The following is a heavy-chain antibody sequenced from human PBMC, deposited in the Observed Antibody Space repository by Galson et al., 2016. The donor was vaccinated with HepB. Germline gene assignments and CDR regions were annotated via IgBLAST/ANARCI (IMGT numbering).Heavy chain of an antibody. CDR1: GDSVSSNNAA. V-gene: IGHV6-1*01. Sequence: CAISGDSVSSNNAAWNWIRQSPSRGLEWLGRTYYRSKWYNDYAVSVKSRITVNPDTSKNQFSLHLNSVTPEDTAVYYCARAWGRGRYYNSSGNVNLVGALDVWGQGTTISVSS. J-gene: IGHJ6*02. CDR2: TYYRSKWYN. CDR3: ARAWGRGRYYNSSGNVNLVGALDV. D-gene: IGHD3-10*01.